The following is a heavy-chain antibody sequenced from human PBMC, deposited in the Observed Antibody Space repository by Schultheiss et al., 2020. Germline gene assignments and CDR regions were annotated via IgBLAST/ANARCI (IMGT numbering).Heavy chain of an antibody. V-gene: IGHV4-59*08. CDR3: ARQQAVWFGELFHWYFDL. CDR2: IYYSGST. Sequence: SETLSLTCTVSGGSISSYYWSWIRQPPGKGLEWIGYIYYSGSTNYNPSLKSRVTISVDTSKNQFSLKLSSVTAADTAVYYCARQQAVWFGELFHWYFDLWGRGTLV. CDR1: GGSISSYY. J-gene: IGHJ2*01. D-gene: IGHD3-10*01.